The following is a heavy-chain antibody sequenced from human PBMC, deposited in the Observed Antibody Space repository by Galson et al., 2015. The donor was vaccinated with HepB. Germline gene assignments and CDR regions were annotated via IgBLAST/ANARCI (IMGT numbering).Heavy chain of an antibody. CDR3: ARGLNYYDSSGYYWPPDYYMDV. V-gene: IGHV4-59*01. D-gene: IGHD3-22*01. CDR2: IYYSGST. J-gene: IGHJ6*03. Sequence: SISSYYWSWIRQPPGKGLEWIGYIYYSGSTNYNPSLKSRVTISVDTSKNQFSLKLSSVTAADTAVYYCARGLNYYDSSGYYWPPDYYMDVWGKGTTVTVSS. CDR1: SISSYY.